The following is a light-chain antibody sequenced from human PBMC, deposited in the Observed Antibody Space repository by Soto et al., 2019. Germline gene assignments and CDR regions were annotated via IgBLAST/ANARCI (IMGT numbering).Light chain of an antibody. J-gene: IGKJ5*01. V-gene: IGKV1-39*01. CDR1: QDISNY. Sequence: DIQMTQSPSSLSASVGDRVTITCQASQDISNYLNWYQQKPGKAPKPLIFTASTLQSGVPSRFSGSGSGTDFTLTISNVQPEDFATYYCQQSYSTPPTFGQGTRLEI. CDR3: QQSYSTPPT. CDR2: TAS.